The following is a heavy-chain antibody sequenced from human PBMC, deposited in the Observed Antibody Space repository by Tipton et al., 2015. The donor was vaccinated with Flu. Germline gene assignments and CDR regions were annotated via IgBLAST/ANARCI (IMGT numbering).Heavy chain of an antibody. CDR2: ISYYGSNK. J-gene: IGHJ4*02. V-gene: IGHV3-30*11. Sequence: SLRLSCAASGFTFSSYAMHWVRQAPGKGLEWVAVISYYGSNKYYVDSVKGRFTISRDNSKNTLYLQMNSLRAEDTAVYYCARDLVVSGIVYWRPATLVNVSS. CDR1: GFTFSSYA. CDR3: ARDLVVSGIVY. D-gene: IGHD3-22*01.